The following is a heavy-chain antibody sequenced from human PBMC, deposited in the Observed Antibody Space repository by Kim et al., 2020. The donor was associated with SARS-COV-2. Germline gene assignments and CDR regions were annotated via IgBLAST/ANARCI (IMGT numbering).Heavy chain of an antibody. CDR1: GFTFSSSA. CDR3: AKPLRGYFYYGMDV. J-gene: IGHJ6*02. Sequence: GGSLRLSCAASGFTFSSSAMNWVRQAPGKGLEWVATIGGSGGSLHYADSVKGRFSISRDNSNNMVNLQLDSLRADDTAIYYCAKPLRGYFYYGMDVLGQG. CDR2: IGGSGGSL. V-gene: IGHV3-23*01.